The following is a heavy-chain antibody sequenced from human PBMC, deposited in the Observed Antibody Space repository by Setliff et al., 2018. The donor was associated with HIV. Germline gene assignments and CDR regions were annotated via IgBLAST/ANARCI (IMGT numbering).Heavy chain of an antibody. J-gene: IGHJ4*02. Sequence: PSETLSLTCTVSGASVSSYSYFWGWVRQPPGKGLEWIGIIYRSGSTYCNPSLKSRVTISIDTSRNQFSLNLSSVTAADTAVYYCARSYDSSGYYYVFDYWGQGTLVTVSS. CDR3: ARSYDSSGYYYVFDY. CDR1: GASVSSYSYF. CDR2: IYRSGST. D-gene: IGHD3-22*01. V-gene: IGHV4-39*01.